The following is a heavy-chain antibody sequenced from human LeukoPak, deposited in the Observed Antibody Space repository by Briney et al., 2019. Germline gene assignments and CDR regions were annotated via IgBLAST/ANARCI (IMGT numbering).Heavy chain of an antibody. J-gene: IGHJ4*02. D-gene: IGHD3-3*01. CDR3: AKDYFWSGYHDY. Sequence: GGSLRLSCAASGFTVSSNYMSWVRQAPGKGLEWVSAISDSGGSTYYADSVKGRFTISRDNSKNTLYLQMNSLRAEDTAVYYCAKDYFWSGYHDYWGQGTLVTVSS. V-gene: IGHV3-23*01. CDR1: GFTVSSNY. CDR2: ISDSGGST.